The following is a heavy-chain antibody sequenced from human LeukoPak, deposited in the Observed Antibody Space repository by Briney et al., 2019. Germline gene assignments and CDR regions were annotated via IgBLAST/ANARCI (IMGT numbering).Heavy chain of an antibody. D-gene: IGHD2/OR15-2a*01. CDR1: GDSISGYY. CDR3: AKYKFGSDYFSN. Sequence: NTSETLSLTCTVSGDSISGYYWSWIRQPAGKGLEWIGRIYTSGSTKYNPSFQGRVTMSLDTSKNQFPLRLSSVTAADTAIYYCAKYKFGSDYFSNWGQGTLVTVSS. V-gene: IGHV4-4*07. J-gene: IGHJ4*02. CDR2: IYTSGST.